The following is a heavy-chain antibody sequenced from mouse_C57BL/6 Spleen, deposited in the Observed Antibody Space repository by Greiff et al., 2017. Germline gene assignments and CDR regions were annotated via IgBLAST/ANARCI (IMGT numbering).Heavy chain of an antibody. CDR2: ISSGGDYI. CDR3: TRDRGKKDAMDY. CDR1: GFTFSSYA. Sequence: EVQLVESGEGLVKPGGSLKLSCAASGFTFSSYAMSWVRQTPEKRLEWVAYISSGGDYIYYADTVKGRFTISRDNARNTLYLQMSSLKSEDTAMDYCTRDRGKKDAMDYWGQGTSVTVSS. D-gene: IGHD2-1*01. J-gene: IGHJ4*01. V-gene: IGHV5-9-1*02.